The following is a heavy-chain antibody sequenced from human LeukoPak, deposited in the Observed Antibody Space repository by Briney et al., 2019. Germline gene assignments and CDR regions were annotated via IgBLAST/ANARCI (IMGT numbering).Heavy chain of an antibody. J-gene: IGHJ4*02. CDR3: SRERQWGFNYFDY. Sequence: ASVNVSCKASGYTFTGYYIHWVRQAPGQGLEWMGWINPNSGDTNYAQNFQGRVTMTRDTSISTAYMELSRLRSDDTAVYYCSRERQWGFNYFDYWGQGTLVTVSS. V-gene: IGHV1-2*02. CDR2: INPNSGDT. D-gene: IGHD2-15*01. CDR1: GYTFTGYY.